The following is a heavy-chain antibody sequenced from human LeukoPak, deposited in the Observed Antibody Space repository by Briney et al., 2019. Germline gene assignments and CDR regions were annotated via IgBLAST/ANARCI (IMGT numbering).Heavy chain of an antibody. D-gene: IGHD6-19*01. CDR2: IYYSGST. J-gene: IGHJ5*02. V-gene: IGHV4-39*07. CDR1: GGSISSSSYY. Sequence: SETLSLTCTVSGGSISSSSYYWGWIRQPPGKGLEWIGSIYYSGSTYYNPSLKSRVTISVDTSKNQFSLKLSSVTAADTAVYYCAISSGWTRSWFDPWGQGTLVTVSS. CDR3: AISSGWTRSWFDP.